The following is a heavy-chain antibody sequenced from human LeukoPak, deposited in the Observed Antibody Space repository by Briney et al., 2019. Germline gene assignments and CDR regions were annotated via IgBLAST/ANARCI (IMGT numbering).Heavy chain of an antibody. D-gene: IGHD4-17*01. V-gene: IGHV1-8*01. Sequence: GAPVKVSCKASGYTLTSYDINWVRQATGQGLEWMGWMNPNSGNTGYAQKFQGRVTMTRNTSISTAYMELSSLRSEDTAVYYCASVLRWHDAFDIWGQGTMVTVSS. CDR2: MNPNSGNT. CDR1: GYTLTSYD. J-gene: IGHJ3*02. CDR3: ASVLRWHDAFDI.